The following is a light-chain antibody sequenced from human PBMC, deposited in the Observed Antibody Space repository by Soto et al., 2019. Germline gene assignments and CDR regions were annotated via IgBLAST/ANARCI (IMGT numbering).Light chain of an antibody. CDR2: EVS. CDR1: SSDVGGYNY. J-gene: IGLJ1*01. V-gene: IGLV2-14*01. CDR3: CSYTTSSTYV. Sequence: QFVLTQPASVSGSPGQSITISCTGTSSDVGGYNYVSWYQQHPGKAPKLMIYEVSYRPSGVSNRFSGSKSGNTASLTISGLQAEDEADYYCCSYTTSSTYVFGTGTKVTVL.